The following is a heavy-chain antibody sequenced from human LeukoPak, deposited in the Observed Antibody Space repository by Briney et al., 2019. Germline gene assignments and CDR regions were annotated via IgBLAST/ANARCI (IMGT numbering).Heavy chain of an antibody. V-gene: IGHV1-18*01. CDR1: GYTFTSYG. CDR3: ARDLTIAAAGTYGY. D-gene: IGHD6-13*01. CDR2: ISSYNGKT. J-gene: IGHJ4*02. Sequence: ASVKVSCKTSGYTFTSYGVSWVRQAPGQGLERMGWISSYNGKTNYAQNFQGIVTMTTDTSTSTAYMELRSLRSDDTAVYYCARDLTIAAAGTYGYWGQGTLVTVSS.